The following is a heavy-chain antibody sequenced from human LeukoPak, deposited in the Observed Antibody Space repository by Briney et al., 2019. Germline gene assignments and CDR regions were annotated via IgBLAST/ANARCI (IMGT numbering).Heavy chain of an antibody. Sequence: PSETLSLSCAVYGGSFSGYYWSWVRQPPGKGREWIGEMNHSGSTNYNPSLKRRVTISVDTSKNQFSLKLSSVTAADTAVYYCARHWTYYDYVWGSYRPYYLDYWGKGTTVTVSS. CDR1: GGSFSGYY. J-gene: IGHJ6*03. V-gene: IGHV4-34*01. D-gene: IGHD3-16*02. CDR3: ARHWTYYDYVWGSYRPYYLDY. CDR2: MNHSGST.